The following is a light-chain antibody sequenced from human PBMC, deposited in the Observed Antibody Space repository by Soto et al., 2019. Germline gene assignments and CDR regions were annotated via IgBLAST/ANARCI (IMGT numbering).Light chain of an antibody. CDR2: DVS. CDR1: SSDVGGYQY. Sequence: QSALTQPRSVSGSPGQSVTISCTGTSSDVGGYQYISWYQEHPGKAPKLMIYDVSKRPSGVPDRFSGSKSGNTASLTISGLQAEDEADYYCCSYAGSYPYVFGTGTKLTVL. CDR3: CSYAGSYPYV. V-gene: IGLV2-11*01. J-gene: IGLJ1*01.